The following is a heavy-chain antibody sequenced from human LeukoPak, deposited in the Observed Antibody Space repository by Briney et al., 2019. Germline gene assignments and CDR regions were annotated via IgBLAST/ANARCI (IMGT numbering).Heavy chain of an antibody. CDR1: GFTFSSYG. J-gene: IGHJ4*02. V-gene: IGHV3-30*18. Sequence: GRSLRLSCAASGFTFSSYGMHWVRQAPGKGLEWVAVISYDGSNKYYADSVKGRFTISRDNSKNTLYLQMNSLRAEDTAVYYCAKEFRSGWYYFDYWGQGTLVIVSS. CDR2: ISYDGSNK. CDR3: AKEFRSGWYYFDY. D-gene: IGHD6-19*01.